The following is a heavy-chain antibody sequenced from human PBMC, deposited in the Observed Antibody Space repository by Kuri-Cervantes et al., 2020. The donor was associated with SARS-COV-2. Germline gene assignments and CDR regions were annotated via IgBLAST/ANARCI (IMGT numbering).Heavy chain of an antibody. D-gene: IGHD3-16*01. CDR3: AKAGENYYYYYMDV. V-gene: IGHV3-23*01. CDR1: GFTFSSYS. J-gene: IGHJ6*03. CDR2: ISGSGGST. Sequence: GGSLRLSCAASGFTFSSYSMNWVRQAPGKGLEWVSAISGSGGSTYYADSVKGRFTISRDNSKNTLYLQMNSLRAEDTAVYYCAKAGENYYYYYMDVWGKGTTVTVSS.